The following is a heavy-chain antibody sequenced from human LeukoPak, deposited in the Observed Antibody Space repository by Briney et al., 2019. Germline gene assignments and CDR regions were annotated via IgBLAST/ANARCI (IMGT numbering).Heavy chain of an antibody. CDR2: IDSNSGVT. D-gene: IGHD1-26*01. V-gene: IGHV1-2*02. CDR3: ARELGINAFDV. J-gene: IGHJ3*01. CDR1: GYTLTDNH. Sequence: ASVKVACKASGYTLTDNHLYWVRQAPGQGLEWMGWIDSNSGVTNFAQNFQGRLTMTTDTSISTAYMELSRLTSDDTTVYYCARELGINAFDVWGQGTLVTVSS.